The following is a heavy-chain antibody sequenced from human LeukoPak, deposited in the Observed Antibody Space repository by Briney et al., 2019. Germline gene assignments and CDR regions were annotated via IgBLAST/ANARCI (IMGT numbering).Heavy chain of an antibody. J-gene: IGHJ3*01. Sequence: GGSLRLSCAASGFTVSSNYMSWVRQAPGKGLEWVSVIYSGGSPDYADSAKGRFTISSDNSKNTLYLQMNSLRVEDTAVYYCARDGADNSGYYFGSLWGQGTMVTVSS. CDR3: ARDGADNSGYYFGSL. V-gene: IGHV3-53*01. D-gene: IGHD3-22*01. CDR1: GFTVSSNY. CDR2: IYSGGSP.